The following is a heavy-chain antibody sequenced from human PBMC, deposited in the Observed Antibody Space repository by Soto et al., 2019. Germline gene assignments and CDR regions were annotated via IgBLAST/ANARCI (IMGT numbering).Heavy chain of an antibody. CDR1: GGSFSGYY. D-gene: IGHD3-22*01. Sequence: LETLSLTCAVYGGSFSGYYWSGIRQPPGKGLEWIGEINHSGSTNYNPSLKSRVTISVDTSKNQFSLKLSSVTAADTAVYYCARGIPHYYYDSSGYSDYWGQGTLVTVSS. CDR2: INHSGST. V-gene: IGHV4-34*01. CDR3: ARGIPHYYYDSSGYSDY. J-gene: IGHJ4*02.